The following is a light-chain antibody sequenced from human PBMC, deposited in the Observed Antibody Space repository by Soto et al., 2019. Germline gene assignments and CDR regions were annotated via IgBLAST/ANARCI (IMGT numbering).Light chain of an antibody. J-gene: IGKJ2*01. CDR3: QQYGRSPPYT. Sequence: EIVLTQSPGTLSLSLGESATLSCRASQSVSSSYLAWYQQKPGQAPRLLIYGASSRATGIPDRFSGSGSGTDFTLTISRLEPEDFAVYYCQQYGRSPPYTFGQGTKLESK. V-gene: IGKV3-20*01. CDR1: QSVSSSY. CDR2: GAS.